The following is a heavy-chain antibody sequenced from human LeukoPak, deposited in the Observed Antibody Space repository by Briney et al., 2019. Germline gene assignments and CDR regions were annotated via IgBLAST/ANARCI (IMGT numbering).Heavy chain of an antibody. CDR2: IYTSGST. V-gene: IGHV4-61*02. D-gene: IGHD6-19*01. J-gene: IGHJ4*02. Sequence: SQTLSLTCTVSGGSISSGSYYWSWIRQPAGKGLEWIGRIYTSGSTNYNPSLKSRVTISVDTSKNQFSPKLSPVTAADTAVYYCARAPPRNSSGWYRYFDYWGQGTLVTVSS. CDR3: ARAPPRNSSGWYRYFDY. CDR1: GGSISSGSYY.